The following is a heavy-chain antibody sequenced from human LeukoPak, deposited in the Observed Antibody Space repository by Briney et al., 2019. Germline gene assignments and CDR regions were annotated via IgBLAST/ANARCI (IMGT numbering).Heavy chain of an antibody. Sequence: GSLRLSCAASGFTFSSYSMNWVRQAPGKGLEWVSSISSSSSYIYYADSVKGRFTISRDNAKNSLYLQMNSLRAEDTAVYYCARVPVGATTHPPDYWGQGTLVTVSS. V-gene: IGHV3-21*01. CDR2: ISSSSSYI. J-gene: IGHJ4*02. D-gene: IGHD1-26*01. CDR3: ARVPVGATTHPPDY. CDR1: GFTFSSYS.